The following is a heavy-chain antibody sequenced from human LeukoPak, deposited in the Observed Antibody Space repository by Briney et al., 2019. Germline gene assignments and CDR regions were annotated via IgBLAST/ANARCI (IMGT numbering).Heavy chain of an antibody. CDR2: IKQDGSEK. Sequence: ETLSLTCAVYAESFSDYYWTWIRQAPGKGLEWVANIKQDGSEKYYVDSVKGRFTISRDNAKNSLYLQMNSLRAEDTAVYYCASSRSGSNPGPYYFDYWGQGTLVTVSS. CDR3: ASSRSGSNPGPYYFDY. CDR1: AESFSDYY. D-gene: IGHD2-15*01. V-gene: IGHV3-7*01. J-gene: IGHJ4*02.